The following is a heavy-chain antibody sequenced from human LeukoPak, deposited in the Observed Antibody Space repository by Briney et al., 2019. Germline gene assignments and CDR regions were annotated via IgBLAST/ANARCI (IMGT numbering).Heavy chain of an antibody. CDR3: ARVGDTSGYFYYFDY. J-gene: IGHJ4*02. CDR1: GGSFSSFY. V-gene: IGHV4-59*08. D-gene: IGHD3-22*01. CDR2: ISYGGGT. Sequence: SETLSLTCAVSGGSFSSFYWSWVRQPPGKGLEWLGYISYGGGTTYNPSLKRRVSMSMDTSKNQFSLRLGSVTAADTALYYCARVGDTSGYFYYFDYWGQGTLVTVSS.